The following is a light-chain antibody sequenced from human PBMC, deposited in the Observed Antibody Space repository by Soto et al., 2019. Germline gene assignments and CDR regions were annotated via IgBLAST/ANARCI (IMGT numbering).Light chain of an antibody. CDR1: QSVSSN. V-gene: IGKV3-15*01. CDR3: QQYSNWLMLS. Sequence: EIVMTQSPAILSVSPGERATLSCRACQSVSSNLAWYQQKPGQTPRLLIYGASTRATGIPARFSGSGSGTEFTLTISSLQSEDFAIYYCQQYSNWLMLSFGGGTKVEIK. J-gene: IGKJ4*01. CDR2: GAS.